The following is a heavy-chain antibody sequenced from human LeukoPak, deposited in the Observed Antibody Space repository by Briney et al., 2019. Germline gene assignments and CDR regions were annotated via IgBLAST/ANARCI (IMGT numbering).Heavy chain of an antibody. CDR2: ISGSGGST. J-gene: IGHJ4*02. V-gene: IGHV3-23*01. D-gene: IGHD6-13*01. CDR1: GFTFSSYA. Sequence: GGSLRLSCAASGFTFSSYAMSWVRRAPGKGLEWVSAISGSGGSTYYADSVKGRFTISRDNSKNTLYLQMNSLRAEDTAVYYCAKAKRPGIEIDYWGQGTLVTVSS. CDR3: AKAKRPGIEIDY.